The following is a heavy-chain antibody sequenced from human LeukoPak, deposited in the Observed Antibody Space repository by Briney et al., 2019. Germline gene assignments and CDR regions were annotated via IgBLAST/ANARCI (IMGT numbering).Heavy chain of an antibody. CDR3: AREGRMSMGIEY. Sequence: SETLSLTCAVYGGSLSSYYRSWSRHSPPKGLEWIGEINHGGSTNCNPSLKSRVTMSVDTSKNHFSLKLSCVTAADTAVYFCAREGRMSMGIEYWGQGTLVTVSS. CDR2: INHGGST. D-gene: IGHD4/OR15-4a*01. V-gene: IGHV4-34*01. CDR1: GGSLSSYY. J-gene: IGHJ4*02.